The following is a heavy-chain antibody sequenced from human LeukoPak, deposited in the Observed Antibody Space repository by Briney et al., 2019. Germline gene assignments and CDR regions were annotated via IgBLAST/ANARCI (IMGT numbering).Heavy chain of an antibody. CDR2: ISSSSSYI. V-gene: IGHV3-21*01. CDR1: GFTFSSYS. CDR3: ARDLAPVKN. J-gene: IGHJ4*02. Sequence: GGSLRLSCAASGFTFSSYSMNWVRQAPGKGLEWVASISSSSSYIYYADSVKGRCTISRENAKNSLCLQMNSLRAEDTAVYYCARDLAPVKNWGQGTLVTVSS.